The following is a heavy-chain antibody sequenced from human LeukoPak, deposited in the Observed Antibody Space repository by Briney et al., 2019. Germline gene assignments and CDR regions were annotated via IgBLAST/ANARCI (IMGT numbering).Heavy chain of an antibody. CDR1: GFTVSSNY. J-gene: IGHJ4*02. CDR2: IYSGGST. V-gene: IGHV3-53*01. CDR3: ARGPYYYETKTFDY. D-gene: IGHD3-22*01. Sequence: GGSLRLSCAASGFTVSSNYMSWVRQAPGKGLEWVSVIYSGGSTYYADSVKGRFTISRDNSKNTLYLQMNSLRAEDTAVYYCARGPYYYETKTFDYWGQGTLVTVSS.